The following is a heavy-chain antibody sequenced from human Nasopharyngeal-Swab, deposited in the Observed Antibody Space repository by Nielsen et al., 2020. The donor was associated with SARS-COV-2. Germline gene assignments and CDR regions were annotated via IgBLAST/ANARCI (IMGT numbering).Heavy chain of an antibody. CDR2: ISSSSSYI. CDR1: GFTFSTYS. Sequence: GESLKISCAASGFTFSTYSMNWVRQAPGKGLEWVSSISSSSSYIYYADSLKGRFTISRDNAKNSLYLQMNSLRVEDTAVYYCARGCVLTGPSCYYYGMDVWGQGTTVTVSS. CDR3: ARGCVLTGPSCYYYGMDV. D-gene: IGHD3-9*01. V-gene: IGHV3-21*01. J-gene: IGHJ6*02.